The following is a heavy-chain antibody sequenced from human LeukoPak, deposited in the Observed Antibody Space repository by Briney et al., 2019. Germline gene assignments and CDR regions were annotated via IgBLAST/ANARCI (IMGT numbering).Heavy chain of an antibody. CDR1: GYTLTELS. D-gene: IGHD3-22*01. Sequence: ASVKVSCKVSGYTLTELSMHWVRQAPGKGLEWMGGFDPEDGETIYARKFQGRVTMTEDTSTDTAYMELSSLRSEDTAVYYCATFTYYYDSSGPHYFDYWGQGTLVTVSS. J-gene: IGHJ4*02. CDR2: FDPEDGET. CDR3: ATFTYYYDSSGPHYFDY. V-gene: IGHV1-24*01.